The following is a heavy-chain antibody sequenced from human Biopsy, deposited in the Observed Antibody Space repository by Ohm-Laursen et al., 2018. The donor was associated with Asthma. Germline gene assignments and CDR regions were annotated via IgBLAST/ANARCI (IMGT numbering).Heavy chain of an antibody. CDR1: GGSISSDY. J-gene: IGHJ5*02. CDR3: ARGQGRGIQLWSLDP. CDR2: IHNSGNT. V-gene: IGHV4-59*01. D-gene: IGHD5-18*01. Sequence: TLSLTCTVSGGSISSDYWSWLRQSPGKGLEWIGYIHNSGNTNYNPSLKSRVTISLDTSKNHFSLRLSFVTAADTAVYFCARGQGRGIQLWSLDPWGQGIPVTVSS.